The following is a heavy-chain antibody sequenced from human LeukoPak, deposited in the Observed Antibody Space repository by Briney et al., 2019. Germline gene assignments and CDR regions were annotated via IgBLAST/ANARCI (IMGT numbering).Heavy chain of an antibody. CDR1: GGSVTSGSYY. V-gene: IGHV4-61*01. Sequence: SETLSLTCTVSGGSVTSGSYYCSWIRQPPGKGLEWIGYIHYSGSTTYNPSLKSRVTMSLDTFKNQFSLKLNSVTAADTAVYYCAIGSVFEGLHYWGQGTLVTVSS. D-gene: IGHD3-10*01. CDR3: AIGSVFEGLHY. CDR2: IHYSGST. J-gene: IGHJ4*02.